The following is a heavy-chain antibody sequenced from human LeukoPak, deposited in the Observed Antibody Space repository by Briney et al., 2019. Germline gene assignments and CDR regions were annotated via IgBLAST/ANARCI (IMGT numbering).Heavy chain of an antibody. V-gene: IGHV1-2*02. CDR1: GYTFTCYY. CDR2: INPNSGGT. Sequence: ASVKVSCKASGYTFTCYYMHWVRQAPGQGLEWMGWINPNSGGTNYAQKFQGRVTMTRDTSISTAYMELSRLRSDDTAVYYCAREMEWEWPPGAFDIWGQGTMVTVSS. CDR3: AREMEWEWPPGAFDI. J-gene: IGHJ3*02. D-gene: IGHD3-3*01.